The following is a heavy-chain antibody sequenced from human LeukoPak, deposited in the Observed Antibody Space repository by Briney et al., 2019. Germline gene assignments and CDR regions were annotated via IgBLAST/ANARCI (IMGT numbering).Heavy chain of an antibody. Sequence: TGGSLRLSCAASGFTFSSYAMSWVRQAPGKGLEWVSAISGSGGSTYYADSVKGRFTISRDNPKNTLYLQMNSLRAEDTAVYYCARPSIAVAALRAYYFDYWGQGTLVTVSS. CDR3: ARPSIAVAALRAYYFDY. CDR1: GFTFSSYA. J-gene: IGHJ4*02. D-gene: IGHD6-19*01. CDR2: ISGSGGST. V-gene: IGHV3-23*01.